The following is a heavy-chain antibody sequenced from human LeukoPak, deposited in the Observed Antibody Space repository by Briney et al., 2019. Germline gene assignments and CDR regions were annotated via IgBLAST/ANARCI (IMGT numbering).Heavy chain of an antibody. J-gene: IGHJ4*02. D-gene: IGHD5-12*01. CDR1: GGSFSGYY. V-gene: IGHV4-34*01. Sequence: SETLSLTCAVYGGSFSGYYWSWIRQPPGKGLEWIGEINHSGSTNYNPSLKSRVTISVDTSKNQSSLKLSSVTAADTAIYYCARKDPGYSGYSDFDYWGQGTLVTVSS. CDR2: INHSGST. CDR3: ARKDPGYSGYSDFDY.